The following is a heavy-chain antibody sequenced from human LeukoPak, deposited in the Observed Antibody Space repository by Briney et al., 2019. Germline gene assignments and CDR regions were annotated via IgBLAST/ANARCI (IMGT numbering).Heavy chain of an antibody. CDR1: GFTFSSYG. CDR2: ISYDGSNK. J-gene: IGHJ4*02. Sequence: GRSLRLSCAASGFTFSSYGMHWVRQAPGKGLEWVAVISYDGSNKYYADSVKGRFTISRDNSKNTLYLQMNSLRAEDTAVYYCAKDLDRIPYNTYYDILTGYHFDYWGQGTLVTVSS. CDR3: AKDLDRIPYNTYYDILTGYHFDY. D-gene: IGHD3-9*01. V-gene: IGHV3-30*18.